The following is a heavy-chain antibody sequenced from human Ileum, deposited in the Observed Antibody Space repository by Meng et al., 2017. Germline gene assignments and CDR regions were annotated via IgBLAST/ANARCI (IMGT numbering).Heavy chain of an antibody. CDR3: ARGNGWRFDY. CDR1: GYTFTSSS. Sequence: QLCQSGSELKKPGDSGKVSCQAAGYTFTSSSMNWVRHGPGQGLEWMGWININTGNPTYAQGFTGRFVFSLDTSVSTAYLQIDSLKADDTAVYYCARGNGWRFDYWGQGTLVTVSS. V-gene: IGHV7-4-1*01. CDR2: ININTGNP. J-gene: IGHJ4*02. D-gene: IGHD6-19*01.